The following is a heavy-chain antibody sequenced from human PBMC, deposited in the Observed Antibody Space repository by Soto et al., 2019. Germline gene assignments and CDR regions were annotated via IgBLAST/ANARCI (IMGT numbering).Heavy chain of an antibody. J-gene: IGHJ5*02. Sequence: SGGSLRLSCAASGFTFDDYGMSWVRQAPGKGLEWVSGINWNGGRIGYADSVKGRFTISRDNAKNSLYLQMNSLRAEDTALYYCARVIGAYNWFDPWGQGTLVTAPQ. CDR2: INWNGGRI. CDR3: ARVIGAYNWFDP. V-gene: IGHV3-20*04. CDR1: GFTFDDYG. D-gene: IGHD2-15*01.